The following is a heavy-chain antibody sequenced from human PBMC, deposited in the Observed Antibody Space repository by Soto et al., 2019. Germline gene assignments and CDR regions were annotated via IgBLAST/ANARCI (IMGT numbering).Heavy chain of an antibody. J-gene: IGHJ6*02. CDR3: AKDRYSGSYAANYYYYGMDV. CDR2: INWNSGSI. Sequence: EEQLVESGGGLVQPGRSLRLSCAASGFTFDDYAMQWVRQAPGKGLEWVSGINWNSGSIGYADSVKGRFTISRDNAKTSLNLQMNRLRAEDTALYYWAKDRYSGSYAANYYYYGMDVWGQGTTVTVSS. D-gene: IGHD3-10*01. V-gene: IGHV3-9*01. CDR1: GFTFDDYA.